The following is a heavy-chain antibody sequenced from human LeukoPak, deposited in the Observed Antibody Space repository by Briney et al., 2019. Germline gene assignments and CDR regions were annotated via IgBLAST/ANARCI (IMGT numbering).Heavy chain of an antibody. D-gene: IGHD2-2*01. CDR1: GGSISSYY. J-gene: IGHJ4*02. CDR3: ARGYCSSTSCYLDY. Sequence: PSETLSLTCTVSGGSISSYYWSWIRQPPGKGLEWIGYIYYSGSTNYNPSLKGRVTISVDTSKNQFSLKLSSVTAADTAVYYCARGYCSSTSCYLDYWGQGTLVTVSS. CDR2: IYYSGST. V-gene: IGHV4-59*01.